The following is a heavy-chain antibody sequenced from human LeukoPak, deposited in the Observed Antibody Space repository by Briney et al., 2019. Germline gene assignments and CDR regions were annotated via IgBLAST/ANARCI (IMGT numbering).Heavy chain of an antibody. CDR3: ARQSEKGYYDILTGYYKGDYFDY. V-gene: IGHV4-61*02. J-gene: IGHJ4*02. D-gene: IGHD3-9*01. CDR1: GGSLSSGSYY. Sequence: SETLSLTCTVSGGSLSSGSYYWSWIRQPAGKGLEWIGRIYTNGSTNYNPSLKSRVTISADTSKNQCFLKLSSVTAADTAVYYCARQSEKGYYDILTGYYKGDYFDYWGQGTLVTVSS. CDR2: IYTNGST.